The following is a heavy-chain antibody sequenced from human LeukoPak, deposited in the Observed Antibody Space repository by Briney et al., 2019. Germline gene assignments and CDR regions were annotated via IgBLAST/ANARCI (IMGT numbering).Heavy chain of an antibody. CDR1: GGTFSSYA. V-gene: IGHV1-69*13. Sequence: SVKVSCKASGGTFSSYAISWVRQAPGQGLEWMGGIIPIFGTENYAQKFQGRVTITADESTSTAYMELGSLRSEDTAVYYCARAQFRGYYGSGSQYDYWGQGTLVTVSS. J-gene: IGHJ4*02. CDR3: ARAQFRGYYGSGSQYDY. CDR2: IIPIFGTE. D-gene: IGHD3-10*01.